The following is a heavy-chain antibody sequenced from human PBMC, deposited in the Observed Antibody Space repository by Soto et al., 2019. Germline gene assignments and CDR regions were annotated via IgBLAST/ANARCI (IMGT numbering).Heavy chain of an antibody. Sequence: SETLSLPCTVAGGSISSGDYYWSWIRQPPGKGLEWIGYIYYSWSTYYNPSLKSRVTRSVDTSKNQFSLKLGSVTAADTAVYYCAREGTDLTGPLAYWGQGTLVTVSS. D-gene: IGHD1-20*01. CDR3: AREGTDLTGPLAY. CDR1: GGSISSGDYY. CDR2: IYYSWST. V-gene: IGHV4-30-4*01. J-gene: IGHJ4*02.